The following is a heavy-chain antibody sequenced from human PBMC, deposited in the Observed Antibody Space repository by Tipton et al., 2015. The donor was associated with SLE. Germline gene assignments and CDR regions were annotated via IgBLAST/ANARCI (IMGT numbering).Heavy chain of an antibody. CDR1: GYSVCNAYY. CDR3: ATTVTTTPSYGAFDI. J-gene: IGHJ3*02. CDR2: LYHSGSA. V-gene: IGHV4-38-2*01. Sequence: TPSLTCAVSGYSVCNAYYWGWIRQPPGKGLEWIGSLYHSGSAFYNPSIKSRVTISLDTSKSQFSLRLTSITAADTAMYYCATTVTTTPSYGAFDIWGQGTMVTVSS. D-gene: IGHD4-17*01.